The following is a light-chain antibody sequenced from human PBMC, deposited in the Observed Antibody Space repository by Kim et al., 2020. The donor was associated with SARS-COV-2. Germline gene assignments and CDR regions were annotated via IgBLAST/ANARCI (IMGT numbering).Light chain of an antibody. V-gene: IGKV1-33*01. CDR3: QQYKSLPA. CDR1: EDISIY. J-gene: IGKJ4*01. CDR2: DAS. Sequence: SASVEDRVTITCQASEDISIYLNWYQQKPGKAPKLLINDASKLETGVPSRFTGSGSGTSFTFTVSSLQPEDIATYYCQQYKSLPAFGGGTKVDIK.